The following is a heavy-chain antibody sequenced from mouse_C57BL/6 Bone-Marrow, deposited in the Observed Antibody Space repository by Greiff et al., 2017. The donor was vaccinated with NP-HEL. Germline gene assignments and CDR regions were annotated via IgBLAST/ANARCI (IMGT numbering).Heavy chain of an antibody. CDR3: ARTTMITTRRVRDAMDY. CDR1: GYTFTSYW. CDR2: IYPGSGST. D-gene: IGHD2-4*01. V-gene: IGHV1-55*01. J-gene: IGHJ4*01. Sequence: QVQLKQPGAELVKPGASVKMSCKASGYTFTSYWITWVKQRPGQGLEWIGDIYPGSGSTNYNEKFKSKATLTVDTSSSTAYMQLSSLTSEASAVYDCARTTMITTRRVRDAMDYWGQGTSVTVSS.